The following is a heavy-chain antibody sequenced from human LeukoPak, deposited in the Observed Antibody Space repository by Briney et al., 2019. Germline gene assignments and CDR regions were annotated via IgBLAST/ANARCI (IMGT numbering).Heavy chain of an antibody. Sequence: ASVKVSCKASGYTFTGYYMHWVRQAPGQGLEWMGRINPNSGGTNYAQKFQGRVTMTRDTSISTAYMELSRLRSEDTAVYYCAKTFLTAYDTYFYYYGLDVWGQGTPVTVSS. D-gene: IGHD3-9*01. V-gene: IGHV1-2*06. CDR3: AKTFLTAYDTYFYYYGLDV. CDR1: GYTFTGYY. J-gene: IGHJ6*02. CDR2: INPNSGGT.